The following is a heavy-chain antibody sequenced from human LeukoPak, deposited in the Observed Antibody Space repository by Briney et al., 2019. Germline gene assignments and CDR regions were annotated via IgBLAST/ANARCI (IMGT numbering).Heavy chain of an antibody. CDR1: GGSISSYY. D-gene: IGHD1-26*01. J-gene: IGHJ4*02. V-gene: IGHV4-59*08. CDR2: IYYSGST. CDR3: ARHRVGVTRDLDY. Sequence: SETLSLTCTVSGGSISSYYWSWIRQSPGKGLEWIGYIYYSGSTNYNPSLKSRVTISVDTSKNQFSLKLSSVTAADTAVYYCARHRVGVTRDLDYWGQGTLVTVSS.